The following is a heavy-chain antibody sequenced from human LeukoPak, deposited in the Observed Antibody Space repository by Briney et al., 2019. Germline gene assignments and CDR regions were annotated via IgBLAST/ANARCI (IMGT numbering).Heavy chain of an antibody. V-gene: IGHV1-46*01. J-gene: IGHJ6*02. CDR3: VRHNHMDV. CDR2: INLSGGST. CDR1: GYTFTTYS. Sequence: ASVRVSCKASGYTFTTYSMHWVRQAPGQGLEWMAIINLSGGSTDYTQKFQGRVTVTRDRSTSTVYMELSSLRSEDTAVYYCVRHNHMDVWGQGTTVTVSS.